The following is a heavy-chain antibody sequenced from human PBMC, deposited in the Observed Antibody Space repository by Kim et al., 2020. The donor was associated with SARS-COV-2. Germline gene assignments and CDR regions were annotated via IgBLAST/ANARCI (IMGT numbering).Heavy chain of an antibody. CDR3: AKGVYGVGFDY. D-gene: IGHD2-8*01. J-gene: IGHJ4*02. V-gene: IGHV3-23*01. Sequence: YSTDSVKGRFSISRDNSKNTLYLQMNNLRVEDTAMYYCAKGVYGVGFDYWGQGALVTVSS.